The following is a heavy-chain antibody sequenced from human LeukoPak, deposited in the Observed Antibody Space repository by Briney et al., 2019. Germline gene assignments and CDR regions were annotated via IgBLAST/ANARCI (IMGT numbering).Heavy chain of an antibody. CDR1: SGSISSNTYC. CDR3: ARRRRRISGWFDP. CDR2: IYYSGST. D-gene: IGHD1-26*01. Sequence: PSETLSLTCTVSSGSISSNTYCWGWIRQPPGKGLEWIGTIYYSGSTYYNPSLKSRVTISVDTSKNQFSLKLSSVTAADTAVYYCARRRRRISGWFDPWGQGTLVTVSS. J-gene: IGHJ5*02. V-gene: IGHV4-39*07.